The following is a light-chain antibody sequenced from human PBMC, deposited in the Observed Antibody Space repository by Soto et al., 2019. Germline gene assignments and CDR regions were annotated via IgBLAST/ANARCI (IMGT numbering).Light chain of an antibody. J-gene: IGLJ1*01. V-gene: IGLV2-14*01. Sequence: QSALTQPASVSGSPGQSITISCNGSSSDVGAYNYVSWYQQYPGKAPKVIIFEVRKRPSGVSNRFSGSKSGDTASLTISGLQADDEADYYCSSYRCSTTFVFGTGTKVTVL. CDR2: EVR. CDR1: SSDVGAYNY. CDR3: SSYRCSTTFV.